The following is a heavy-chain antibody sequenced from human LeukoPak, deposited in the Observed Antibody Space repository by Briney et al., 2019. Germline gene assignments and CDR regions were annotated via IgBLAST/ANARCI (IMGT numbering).Heavy chain of an antibody. V-gene: IGHV4-59*01. CDR1: GGSINSYY. J-gene: IGHJ3*02. Sequence: SETLSLTCTVSGGSINSYYRSWIRQPPGKGLEWIGCMYYSGSTNYSPSLKSRVTISLDTSKNQFSLKLRSVTAADTAVYYCARDVSLAGLDAFEIWGQGTMVTVSS. D-gene: IGHD6-19*01. CDR2: MYYSGST. CDR3: ARDVSLAGLDAFEI.